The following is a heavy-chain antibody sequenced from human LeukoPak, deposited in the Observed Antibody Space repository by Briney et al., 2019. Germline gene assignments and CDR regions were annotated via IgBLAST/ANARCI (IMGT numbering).Heavy chain of an antibody. Sequence: GGSLRLSCAASGFTFDDYGVSWVRQAPGKGLEWVSAISGSGGSTYYADSVKGRFTISRDNTKDTLYLQMNSLRAEDTAVYYCVRGIEYWGQGTLVTVSS. CDR3: VRGIEY. CDR1: GFTFDDYG. CDR2: ISGSGGST. J-gene: IGHJ4*02. V-gene: IGHV3-23*01.